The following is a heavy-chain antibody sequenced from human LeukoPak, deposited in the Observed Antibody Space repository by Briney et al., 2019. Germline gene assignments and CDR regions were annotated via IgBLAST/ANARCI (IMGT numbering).Heavy chain of an antibody. CDR3: ASCYDILTGYHDY. CDR2: IYYSGST. J-gene: IGHJ4*02. Sequence: PSETLSLTCTVSGGSISSSSYYWGWIRQPPGKGLEWIGSIYYSGSTYYNPSLKSRVTISVDTSKNQFSLKLGSVTAADTAVYYCASCYDILTGYHDYWGQGTLVTVSS. CDR1: GGSISSSSYY. V-gene: IGHV4-39*01. D-gene: IGHD3-9*01.